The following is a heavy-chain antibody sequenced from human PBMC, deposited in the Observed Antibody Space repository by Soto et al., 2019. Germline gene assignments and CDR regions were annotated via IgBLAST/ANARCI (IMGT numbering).Heavy chain of an antibody. CDR2: IYYSGST. V-gene: IGHV4-39*01. D-gene: IGHD3-3*01. Sequence: PSETLSLTCTVSGGSISSSSYYWGWIRQPPGKGLEWIGSIYYSGSTYYNPSLKSRVTISVDTSKNQFSLKLSSVTAADTAVYYCARLVDFWSGDFEALSYYGMDVWGQGTTVTVSS. J-gene: IGHJ6*02. CDR3: ARLVDFWSGDFEALSYYGMDV. CDR1: GGSISSSSYY.